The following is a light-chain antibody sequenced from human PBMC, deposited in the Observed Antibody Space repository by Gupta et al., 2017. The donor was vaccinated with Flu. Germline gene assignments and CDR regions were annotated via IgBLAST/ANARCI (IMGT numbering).Light chain of an antibody. J-gene: IGLJ2*01. Sequence: QSALTQPASVSGSPGQSITISCTGTSSDVGGYNYVSWYQQNPGKAPNLMFYEVSNRPSGVPNRFSGSKSGTTASLTTPGLQADEEADYYCSSKTSSSTLGVFGGGTRLTVL. CDR2: EVS. CDR3: SSKTSSSTLGV. CDR1: SSDVGGYNY. V-gene: IGLV2-14*01.